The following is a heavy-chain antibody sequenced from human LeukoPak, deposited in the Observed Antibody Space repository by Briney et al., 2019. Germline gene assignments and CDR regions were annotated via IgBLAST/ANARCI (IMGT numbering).Heavy chain of an antibody. D-gene: IGHD6-19*01. J-gene: IGHJ4*02. Sequence: PSETLSLTCAVYGGSFSDYYWSWIRQPPGKGLEWIGEINHSGSTNYSPSLKSRVTISVDTSKNHFSLKLSSVTAADTAVYYCASRGCSGCPFHSWGQGTLVTVSS. CDR1: GGSFSDYY. V-gene: IGHV4-34*01. CDR3: ASRGCSGCPFHS. CDR2: INHSGST.